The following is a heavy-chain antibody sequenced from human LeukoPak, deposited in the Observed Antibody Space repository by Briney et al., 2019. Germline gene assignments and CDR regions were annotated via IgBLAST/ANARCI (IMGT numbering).Heavy chain of an antibody. J-gene: IGHJ4*02. D-gene: IGHD2-8*01. CDR2: IYSGGST. CDR3: ARDREFYCTNGVCFYY. V-gene: IGHV3-66*01. Sequence: GGSLRLSCAASTFTFSNAWMSWVRQAPWKGLDWVSVIYSGGSTYYADSVKGRFTISRDNSKNTLYLQMNSLRAEDTAVYYCARDREFYCTNGVCFYYWGQGTLVTVPS. CDR1: TFTFSNAW.